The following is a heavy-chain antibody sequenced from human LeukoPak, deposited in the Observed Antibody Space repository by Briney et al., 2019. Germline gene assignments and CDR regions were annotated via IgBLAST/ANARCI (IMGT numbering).Heavy chain of an antibody. V-gene: IGHV3-74*01. D-gene: IGHD1-20*01. CDR2: TDTGGTKT. CDR3: EREGFSTNWYGGDF. Sequence: PGGSLRLSCAASGFTFSNYWMYWVRQAPGKGLVWVSRTDTGGTKTIYADSVKGRFTVSRDNAKNTLYMQMNSLGVEDTAVYYCEREGFSTNWYGGDFGAQEPLVTVPS. J-gene: IGHJ4*02. CDR1: GFTFSNYW.